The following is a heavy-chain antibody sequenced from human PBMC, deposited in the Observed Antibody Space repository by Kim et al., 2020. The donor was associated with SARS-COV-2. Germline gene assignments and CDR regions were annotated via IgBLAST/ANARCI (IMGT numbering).Heavy chain of an antibody. J-gene: IGHJ4*02. CDR3: AQLSGSHATFDY. Sequence: ADSVKGRFTSSRDNAKNTLYLQWTSLRVEDTALYYCAQLSGSHATFDYWGQGTLVTVPS. D-gene: IGHD1-26*01. V-gene: IGHV3-74*01.